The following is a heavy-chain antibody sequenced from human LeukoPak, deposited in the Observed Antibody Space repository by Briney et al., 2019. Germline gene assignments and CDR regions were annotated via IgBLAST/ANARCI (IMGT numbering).Heavy chain of an antibody. CDR3: AKDGYSSGWTFDY. CDR1: GFTFSSYA. D-gene: IGHD6-19*01. V-gene: IGHV3-23*01. Sequence: GGSLRLSCAASGFTFSSYAMRCARQAPGKGLEWVSAISGSGGSTYYADSVKARFTISRDNSKNTLYLQMNSLRAEDTAVYYCAKDGYSSGWTFDYWGQGTLVTVSS. J-gene: IGHJ4*02. CDR2: ISGSGGST.